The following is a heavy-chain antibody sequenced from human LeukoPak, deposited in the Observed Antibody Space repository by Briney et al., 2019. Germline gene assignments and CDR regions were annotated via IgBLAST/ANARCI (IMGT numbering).Heavy chain of an antibody. J-gene: IGHJ4*02. CDR3: AREGDYDFWSGYFSDY. D-gene: IGHD3-3*01. V-gene: IGHV4-61*02. CDR2: IYTSGST. CDR1: GGSISSGSYY. Sequence: PSETLSLTCTVSGGSISSGSYYWSWIRQPAGKGLEWIGRIYTSGSTNYNPSLKSRVTISVDPSKNQFFLKLSSVTAADTAVYYCAREGDYDFWSGYFSDYWGQGTLVTVSS.